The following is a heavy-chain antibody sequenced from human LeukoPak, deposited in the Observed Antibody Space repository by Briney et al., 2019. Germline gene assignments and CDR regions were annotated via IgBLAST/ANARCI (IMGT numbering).Heavy chain of an antibody. CDR3: ARACSGGSCYDDAFDV. CDR1: GFTFSTYA. CDR2: ISSNGGST. Sequence: GVSVRLSCAASGFTFSTYAIHWVRQAPGKGLEYVSAISSNGGSTYYVNSVKGRFTVSRDNSKNTLYIQMGSLRAEDMAVYYCARACSGGSCYDDAFDVWGQGTMVTVSS. J-gene: IGHJ3*01. V-gene: IGHV3-64*01. D-gene: IGHD2-15*01.